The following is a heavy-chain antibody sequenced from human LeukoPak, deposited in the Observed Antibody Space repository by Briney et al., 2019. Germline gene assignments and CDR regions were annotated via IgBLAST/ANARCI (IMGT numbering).Heavy chain of an antibody. CDR1: GDSISSYC. CDR3: ARGGVGGVSYNNWFDP. V-gene: IGHV4-4*07. D-gene: IGHD1-26*01. Sequence: SETLSLTCTVSGDSISSYCWSWIRQPAGKGLEWIGRICTSGNTKYNPSLTSRVTILIDKSQNQFSLKLISVTAADTAVYYCARGGVGGVSYNNWFDPWGQGTLVTVSS. CDR2: ICTSGNT. J-gene: IGHJ5*02.